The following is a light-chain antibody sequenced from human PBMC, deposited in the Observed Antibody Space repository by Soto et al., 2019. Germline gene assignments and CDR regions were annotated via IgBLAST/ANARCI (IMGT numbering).Light chain of an antibody. CDR1: SSDVGGYNY. Sequence: QSALTQHASVSGSPGQSITISCTGTSSDVGGYNYVSWYQQHPGKAPKLMIYEVSNRPSGVSNRFSGSKSGNTASLTISGLQAEDDADYFCSSYTSRSTLVFGGGTKLTVL. CDR2: EVS. CDR3: SSYTSRSTLV. J-gene: IGLJ3*02. V-gene: IGLV2-14*01.